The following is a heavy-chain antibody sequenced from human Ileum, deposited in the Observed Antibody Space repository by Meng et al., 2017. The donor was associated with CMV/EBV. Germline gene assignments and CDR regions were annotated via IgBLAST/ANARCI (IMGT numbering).Heavy chain of an antibody. CDR1: GFTFEDYT. CDR3: ATIGGLQAFDV. Sequence: GESLKISCAASGFTFEDYTMHWVRQAPGKALEWASVITWDGGDTHYAESVKGRFIISRDNSKSSLYLEMNSLTFDDTALYYCATIGGLQAFDVWGQGTMVTVSS. D-gene: IGHD3-16*01. J-gene: IGHJ3*01. CDR2: ITWDGGDT. V-gene: IGHV3-43*01.